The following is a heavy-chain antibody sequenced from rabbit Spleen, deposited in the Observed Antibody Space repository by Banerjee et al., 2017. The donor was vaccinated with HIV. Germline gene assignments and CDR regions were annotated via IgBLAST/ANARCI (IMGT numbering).Heavy chain of an antibody. J-gene: IGHJ3*01. CDR1: GFSFSSNYD. CDR2: IYTGDGTT. V-gene: IGHV1S45*01. Sequence: QEQLVESGGGLVQPEGSLTLTCTASGFSFSSNYDICWVRQAPGKGLEWIGYIYTGDGTTGYASWVNGRFTISKTSSTTVSLKMTSRTAADTATYFCARCYAGYGDFGYAAMGGQGTLVTVS. D-gene: IGHD7-1*01. CDR3: ARCYAGYGDFGYAAM.